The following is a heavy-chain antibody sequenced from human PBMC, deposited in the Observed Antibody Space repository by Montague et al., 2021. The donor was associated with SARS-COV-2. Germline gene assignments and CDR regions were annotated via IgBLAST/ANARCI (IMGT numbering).Heavy chain of an antibody. V-gene: IGHV3-48*02. CDR2: ISSSSTTI. CDR1: GFPFSSCS. D-gene: IGHD6-13*01. Sequence: SPRLSCAASGFPFSSCSMNWVRQAPGKGLEWVSYISSSSTTIYYADSVKGRSTISRDNAKNSLYLQMNSLRDEDTAVYYCARDLYSSSWPGNWFDPWGQGTLVTVSS. CDR3: ARDLYSSSWPGNWFDP. J-gene: IGHJ5*02.